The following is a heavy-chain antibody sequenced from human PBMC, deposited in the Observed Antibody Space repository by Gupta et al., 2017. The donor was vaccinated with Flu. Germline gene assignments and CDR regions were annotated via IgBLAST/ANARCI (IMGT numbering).Heavy chain of an antibody. CDR1: GFPFSDSW. Sequence: EVQLVESGGGLVQPGGYLSLSWAASGFPFSDSWMNWVRQAPGKGLEWVANINQDGSTKNYVDSLKGRFTVSRDNAKNSLYLQMDSLRAEDTAVYFCARNRGWEQFDYWGQGTLVTVSS. CDR2: INQDGSTK. CDR3: ARNRGWEQFDY. D-gene: IGHD5-24*01. J-gene: IGHJ4*02. V-gene: IGHV3-7*01.